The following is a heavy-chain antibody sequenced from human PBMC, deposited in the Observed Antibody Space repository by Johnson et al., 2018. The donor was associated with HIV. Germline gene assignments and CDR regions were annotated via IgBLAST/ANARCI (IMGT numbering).Heavy chain of an antibody. CDR2: LRYAGRNK. Sequence: VQLVESGGGVVQRGGSLRLSCVASGFTFSSYGMHWVRQAPGKGLEWVAFLRYAGRNKLYADSVKGRFTISRDNSKNTLYLQMNSLRAEDTAVYYCAKDERAGQWLVLAFDIWGQGTMVTVSS. D-gene: IGHD6-19*01. CDR1: GFTFSSYG. J-gene: IGHJ3*02. V-gene: IGHV3-30*02. CDR3: AKDERAGQWLVLAFDI.